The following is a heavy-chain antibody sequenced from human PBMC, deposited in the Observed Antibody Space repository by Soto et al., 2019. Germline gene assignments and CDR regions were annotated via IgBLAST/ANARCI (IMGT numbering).Heavy chain of an antibody. J-gene: IGHJ4*02. V-gene: IGHV3-21*01. Sequence: PGGSLRLTCATSGFTFSDYSMNWVRQAPGKGLEWVSSISSSGNYIYSADSVKGRFTIARDNTKSSLNLQMNSLRAEDTAVYYCARTGRYLQYEDYWGQGTLVTVSS. CDR3: ARTGRYLQYEDY. CDR2: ISSSGNYI. D-gene: IGHD1-1*01. CDR1: GFTFSDYS.